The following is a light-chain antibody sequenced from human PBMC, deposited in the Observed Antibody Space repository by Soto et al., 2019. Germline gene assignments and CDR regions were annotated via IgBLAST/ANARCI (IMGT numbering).Light chain of an antibody. CDR1: QSVSSSY. V-gene: IGKV3-20*01. CDR2: GAS. CDR3: QQYGSSGT. J-gene: IGKJ2*02. Sequence: EIVLTQSPGTLSLSPGERATLSCRASQSVSSSYLAWYQQKPGQAPRLLIYGASSRAPGIPDRFSGSGSGTDFTRTISRLEPEDFAVYYCQQYGSSGTFGQGTKLEIK.